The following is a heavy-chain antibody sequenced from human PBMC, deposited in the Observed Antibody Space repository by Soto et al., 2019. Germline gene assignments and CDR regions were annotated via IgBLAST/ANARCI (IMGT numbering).Heavy chain of an antibody. Sequence: LSLTCAVYGGSFSGYYWSWIRQPPGKGLEWIGEINHSGSTNYNPSLKSRVTISVDTSKNQFSLKLSSVTAADTAVYYCARRRLSTVTTARYFDYWGQGTLVTVSS. D-gene: IGHD4-17*01. CDR3: ARRRLSTVTTARYFDY. V-gene: IGHV4-34*01. CDR2: INHSGST. CDR1: GGSFSGYY. J-gene: IGHJ4*02.